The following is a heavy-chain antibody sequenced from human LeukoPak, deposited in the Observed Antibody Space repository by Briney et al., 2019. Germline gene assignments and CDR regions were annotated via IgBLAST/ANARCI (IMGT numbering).Heavy chain of an antibody. D-gene: IGHD5-18*01. Sequence: GESLKISCKGSGYSFTSNWIAWVRQMPGKGLEWMGLIFPGDSDTRYSPSFQGQVTISADKATTTAYLQWSSLKASDSAMYYCARLAWRGYNYGWLDYWGQGALVTVSS. CDR1: GYSFTSNW. J-gene: IGHJ4*02. V-gene: IGHV5-51*01. CDR3: ARLAWRGYNYGWLDY. CDR2: IFPGDSDT.